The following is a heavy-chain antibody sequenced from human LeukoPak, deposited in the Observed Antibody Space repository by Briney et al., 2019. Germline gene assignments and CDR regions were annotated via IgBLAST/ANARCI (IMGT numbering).Heavy chain of an antibody. Sequence: GGSLRLSCAASGITFSSYWMSWVRQAPGKGLEWVANIKQDGSEKYYVDSVKGRFTISRDNAKNSLYLQMNSLRAEDTAVYYCARGAGYSSGWYDRTPGRDDAFDIWGQGTMVTVSS. J-gene: IGHJ3*02. CDR3: ARGAGYSSGWYDRTPGRDDAFDI. CDR2: IKQDGSEK. CDR1: GITFSSYW. V-gene: IGHV3-7*01. D-gene: IGHD6-19*01.